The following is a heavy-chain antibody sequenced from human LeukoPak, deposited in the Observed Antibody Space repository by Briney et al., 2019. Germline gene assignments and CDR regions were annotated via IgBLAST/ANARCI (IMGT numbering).Heavy chain of an antibody. V-gene: IGHV3-7*01. D-gene: IGHD2-21*01. CDR3: ARDFRGSDYSIDAFDI. CDR1: GFTFSSYW. Sequence: GGSLRLSCAASGFTFSSYWMSWVRQAPGKGLEWVAIIKQDGSEKYYVDSVRGRFTISRDNSKNTLYLQMNSLRAEDTAVYYCARDFRGSDYSIDAFDIWGQGTMVTVSS. J-gene: IGHJ3*02. CDR2: IKQDGSEK.